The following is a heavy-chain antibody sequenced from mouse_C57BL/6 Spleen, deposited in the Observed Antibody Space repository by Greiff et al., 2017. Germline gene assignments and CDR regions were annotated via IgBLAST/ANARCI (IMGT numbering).Heavy chain of an antibody. D-gene: IGHD4-1*01. V-gene: IGHV3-1*01. CDR2: IRYSGST. CDR3: ASGLTGTRFDY. CDR1: GYSITSGYD. Sequence: EVQLQQSGPGMVKPSQSLSLTCTVTGYSITSGYDWHWIRHFPGNKLECMGYIRYSGSTNYNPSLKSRISLTHDTSKNHFFLKLNSETTGDTSTNYVASGLTGTRFDYWGQGTTLTVSS. J-gene: IGHJ2*01.